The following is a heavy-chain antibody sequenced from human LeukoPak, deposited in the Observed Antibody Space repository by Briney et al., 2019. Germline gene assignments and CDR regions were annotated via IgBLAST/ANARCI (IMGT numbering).Heavy chain of an antibody. CDR1: GYTFTSYG. Sequence: ASVKVSCKASGYTFTSYGISWVRQAPGQGLEWMGWISAYNGNTNYAQKLQGRVTMTTDTSTSTAYMELRSLRSDDTAVYYCARDLGPSYYYDSSGYYGYWGQGTLVTVSS. V-gene: IGHV1-18*01. CDR2: ISAYNGNT. CDR3: ARDLGPSYYYDSSGYYGY. J-gene: IGHJ4*02. D-gene: IGHD3-22*01.